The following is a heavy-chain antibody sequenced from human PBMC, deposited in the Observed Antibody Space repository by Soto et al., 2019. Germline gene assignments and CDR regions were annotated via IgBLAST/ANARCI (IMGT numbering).Heavy chain of an antibody. CDR2: ISAYKGNT. Sequence: QVQLVQSGAEVKKRGASGKVSCKASGYTCTSYYIGGVRQAPGQGLEWMEWISAYKGNTNYAQKLHGRVTMTTDTSTSTAYMELRSLRSDDTAVYYCARDAPPEDYWGQGTLVTVSS. V-gene: IGHV1-18*01. CDR1: GYTCTSYY. J-gene: IGHJ4*02. CDR3: ARDAPPEDY.